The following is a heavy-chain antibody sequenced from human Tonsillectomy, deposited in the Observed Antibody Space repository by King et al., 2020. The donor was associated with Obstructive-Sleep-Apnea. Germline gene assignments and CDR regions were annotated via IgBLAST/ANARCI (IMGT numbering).Heavy chain of an antibody. D-gene: IGHD3-10*01. Sequence: VTLKESGPTLVKPTQTLTLTCTFSGFSLSTTGVGVGWIRQPPGKALEWLALIHWDDDKRYRPSLKRRLSITKDTSKNQVILTMTNMNPVDTATYYCARLHYYGSGSYLGPFDFWGQGTLVTVSS. CDR3: ARLHYYGSGSYLGPFDF. CDR2: IHWDDDK. CDR1: GFSLSTTGVG. V-gene: IGHV2-5*02. J-gene: IGHJ4*02.